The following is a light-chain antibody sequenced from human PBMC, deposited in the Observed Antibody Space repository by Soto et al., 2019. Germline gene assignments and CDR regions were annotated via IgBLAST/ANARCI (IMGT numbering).Light chain of an antibody. CDR3: QQYGSSPPEIT. CDR1: QSVSSSY. V-gene: IGKV3-20*01. CDR2: GAS. Sequence: EIVLTQSPGTLSLSPGERATLSCRASQSVSSSYLAWYQQKPCQAPRLLIYGASSRATGIPDRFSGSGSGTDFTLTISRLEPEDFAVYYCQQYGSSPPEITFGQGTRLEIK. J-gene: IGKJ5*01.